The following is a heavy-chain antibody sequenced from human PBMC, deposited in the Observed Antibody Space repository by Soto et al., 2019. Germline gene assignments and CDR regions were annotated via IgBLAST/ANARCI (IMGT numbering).Heavy chain of an antibody. V-gene: IGHV4-38-2*01. D-gene: IGHD3-10*01. Sequence: SETLSLTCAVSGYSITSSTFWGWIRQPPGKGLEWIGSIHLGGTTYYDPSLKSRVTILLDTSRNEFSLKLSSVTAADTAVYYCARPRPNFGAVDSWGQGALVTVSS. J-gene: IGHJ4*02. CDR1: GYSITSSTF. CDR3: ARPRPNFGAVDS. CDR2: IHLGGTT.